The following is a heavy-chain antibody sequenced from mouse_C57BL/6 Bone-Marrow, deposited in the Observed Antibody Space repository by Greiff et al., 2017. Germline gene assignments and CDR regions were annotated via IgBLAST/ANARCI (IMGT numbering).Heavy chain of an antibody. V-gene: IGHV1-64*01. CDR2: IHPNSGST. J-gene: IGHJ3*01. CDR3: ARPIGTTVVAPFAY. Sequence: LQQPGAALVKPGASVKLSCKASGYTFTSYWMHWVKQRPGQGLEWIGMIHPNSGSTNYNEKFKSKATLTVDKSSSTAYMQLSSLTSEDSAVYYCARPIGTTVVAPFAYWGQGTLVTVSA. CDR1: GYTFTSYW. D-gene: IGHD1-1*01.